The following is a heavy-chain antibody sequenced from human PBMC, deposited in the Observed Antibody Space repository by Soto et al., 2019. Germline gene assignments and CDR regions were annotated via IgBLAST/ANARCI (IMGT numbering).Heavy chain of an antibody. CDR1: GGSISSGGYS. D-gene: IGHD3-22*01. Sequence: SETLSLTCAVSGGSISSGGYSWSWIRQPPGKGLEWIGYIYHSGSTYYNPSLKSRVTISVDRSKNQFSLKLSSVTAADTAVYYCARSDLYYDDSSGYLDYWGQGTLVTVSS. J-gene: IGHJ4*02. CDR3: ARSDLYYDDSSGYLDY. V-gene: IGHV4-30-2*01. CDR2: IYHSGST.